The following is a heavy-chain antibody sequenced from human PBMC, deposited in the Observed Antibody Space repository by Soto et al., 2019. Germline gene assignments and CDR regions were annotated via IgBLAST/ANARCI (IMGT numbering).Heavy chain of an antibody. CDR3: ARTWGSKNDY. CDR2: IYYSGST. CDR1: GGSLSSYY. V-gene: IGHV4-59*01. D-gene: IGHD3-16*01. J-gene: IGHJ4*02. Sequence: SETLSLTCVVSGGSLSSYYWSWIRQPPGKGLEWIGYIYYSGSTNYNPSLKSRVTISVDTSKNQFSLKLSSVTAADTAVYYCARTWGSKNDYWGPGTLVNVSS.